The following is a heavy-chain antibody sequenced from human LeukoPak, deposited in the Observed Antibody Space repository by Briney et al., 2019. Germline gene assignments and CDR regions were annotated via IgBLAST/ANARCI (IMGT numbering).Heavy chain of an antibody. Sequence: PGASVKVSCKASGGTFSSYDISWVRQAPGQGLEWMGGIIPIFGTANYAQKFQGRVTITADKSTSTAYMELSSLRSEDTAVYYCARRGYSYGQFDYWGQGTLVTVSS. CDR2: IIPIFGTA. J-gene: IGHJ4*02. V-gene: IGHV1-69*06. CDR1: GGTFSSYD. D-gene: IGHD5-18*01. CDR3: ARRGYSYGQFDY.